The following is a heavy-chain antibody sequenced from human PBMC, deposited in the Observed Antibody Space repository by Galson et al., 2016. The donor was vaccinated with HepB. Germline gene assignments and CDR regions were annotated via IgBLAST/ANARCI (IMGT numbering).Heavy chain of an antibody. V-gene: IGHV4-4*02. J-gene: IGHJ4*02. Sequence: PSLKSRVTISADKSQNQLSLRLNSVTAADTAVYYCAKAASGWYHSFDYWGQGTLVTVSA. CDR3: AKAASGWYHSFDY. D-gene: IGHD6-19*01.